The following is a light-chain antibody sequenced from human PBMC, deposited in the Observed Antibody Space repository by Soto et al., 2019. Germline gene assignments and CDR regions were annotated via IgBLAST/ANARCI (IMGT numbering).Light chain of an antibody. J-gene: IGKJ4*01. CDR1: QSVSSSY. Sequence: EIVLTQSPGTLSLSPGQRATLSCRASQSVSSSYLARYQQIPGQAPRLLTYGASSRATGIPDRFSGSGSGTDFTLTISRLEPEDFAVYYCQQYGSSPLTFGGGTKVESK. CDR2: GAS. CDR3: QQYGSSPLT. V-gene: IGKV3-20*01.